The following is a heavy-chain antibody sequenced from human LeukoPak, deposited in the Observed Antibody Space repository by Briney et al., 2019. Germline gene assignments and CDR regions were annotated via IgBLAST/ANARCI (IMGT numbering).Heavy chain of an antibody. D-gene: IGHD3-10*01. Sequence: ASVKVSCKASGGTFSSYAISWVRQAPGQGLEWMGWISAYNGNTNYAQKLQGRVTMTTDTSTSTAYMELRSLRSDDTAVYYCARDDSLFGESSFDYWGQGTLVTVSS. V-gene: IGHV1-18*01. CDR3: ARDDSLFGESSFDY. J-gene: IGHJ4*02. CDR2: ISAYNGNT. CDR1: GGTFSSYA.